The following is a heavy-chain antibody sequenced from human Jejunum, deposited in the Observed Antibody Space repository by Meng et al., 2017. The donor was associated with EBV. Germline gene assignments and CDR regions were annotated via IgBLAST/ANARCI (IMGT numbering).Heavy chain of an antibody. J-gene: IGHJ5*02. Sequence: QLQASVPGLLKPSETLPLTCSVSGDSVSGFTYWTWIRQPLGKVLEWIGNMYYTVKAIYQPSLQSRVTISVDTSKNQFSLRVTSVTAADTAIYYCARGRGYDYGDSWGQGTLVTVSS. V-gene: IGHV4-61*01. CDR3: ARGRGYDYGDS. D-gene: IGHD4/OR15-4a*01. CDR1: GDSVSGFTY. CDR2: MYYTVKA.